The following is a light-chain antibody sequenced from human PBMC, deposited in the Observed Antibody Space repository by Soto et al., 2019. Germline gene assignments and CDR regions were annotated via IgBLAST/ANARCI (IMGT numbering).Light chain of an antibody. CDR2: RNT. CDR3: ASWDDSLDVVV. Sequence: QSVLTQPPSASGTPGQRVTISCSGSTSNIGSDTVNWYQQLPGTAPKLLIYRNTQRPSGVPDRLSGSKSGASASLAISGLQSEDEADYYCASWDDSLDVVVFGGGTQLTVL. V-gene: IGLV1-44*01. J-gene: IGLJ2*01. CDR1: TSNIGSDT.